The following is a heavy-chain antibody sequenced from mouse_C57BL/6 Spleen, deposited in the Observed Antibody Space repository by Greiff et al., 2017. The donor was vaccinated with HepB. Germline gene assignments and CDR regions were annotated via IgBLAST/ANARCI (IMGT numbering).Heavy chain of an antibody. Sequence: QVQLQQSGAELMKPGASVKLSCKATGYTFTGYWIEWVKQRPGHGLEWIGEILPGSGSTNYNEKFKGKATFTADTSSNTAYMQLSSLTTEDSAIYYCARWGITTVVATRSWFAYWGQGTLVTVSA. CDR1: GYTFTGYW. J-gene: IGHJ3*01. V-gene: IGHV1-9*01. CDR2: ILPGSGST. D-gene: IGHD1-1*01. CDR3: ARWGITTVVATRSWFAY.